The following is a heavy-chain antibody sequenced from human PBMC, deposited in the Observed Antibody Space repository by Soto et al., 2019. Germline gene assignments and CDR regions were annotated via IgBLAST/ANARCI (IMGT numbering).Heavy chain of an antibody. V-gene: IGHV3-74*01. J-gene: IGHJ6*02. D-gene: IGHD3-10*01. Sequence: GSLRLSCAASGFTFSSYWMHWVRQAPGKGLVWVSRINSDGSSTSYADSVKGRFTISRDNAKNTLYLQMNSLRAEDTAVYYCARGDYYGSGSYRYYYYYGMDVWGQGTTVTVSS. CDR1: GFTFSSYW. CDR3: ARGDYYGSGSYRYYYYYGMDV. CDR2: INSDGSST.